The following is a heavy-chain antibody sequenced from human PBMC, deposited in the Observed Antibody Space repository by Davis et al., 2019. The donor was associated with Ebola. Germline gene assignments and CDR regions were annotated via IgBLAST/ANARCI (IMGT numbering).Heavy chain of an antibody. CDR2: IIPIFGTA. CDR1: GGTFSSYA. J-gene: IGHJ5*02. D-gene: IGHD5-12*01. V-gene: IGHV1-69*13. Sequence: SVKVSCKASGGTFSSYAISWVRQAPGQGLEWMGGIIPIFGTANYAQKFQGSVTLTADESTSTAYMELSSLRSEDTAVYYCAREVWREWLRPSGHNWFDPWGQGTLVTVSS. CDR3: AREVWREWLRPSGHNWFDP.